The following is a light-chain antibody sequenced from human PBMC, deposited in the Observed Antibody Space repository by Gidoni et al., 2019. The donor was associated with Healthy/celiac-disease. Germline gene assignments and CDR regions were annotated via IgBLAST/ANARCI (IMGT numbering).Light chain of an antibody. Sequence: DIQMTQSPSTLSASVGDRVTITCRASQSISSWLAWYQQKPGKAPKLLIYKASSLESGVPSRFSGSGSGTEFTLTISSLQPDDFATYYCQQYNSYAGPRYTFGQGTKLEIK. CDR1: QSISSW. CDR3: QQYNSYAGPRYT. V-gene: IGKV1-5*03. J-gene: IGKJ2*01. CDR2: KAS.